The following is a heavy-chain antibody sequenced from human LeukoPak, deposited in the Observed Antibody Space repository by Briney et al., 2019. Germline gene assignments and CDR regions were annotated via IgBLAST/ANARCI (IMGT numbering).Heavy chain of an antibody. J-gene: IGHJ4*02. CDR3: TTDFVGSSSSWYRSDDVYFDY. Sequence: PGGSLRLSCAASGFTFSSAWMSWVRQAPGKGLEWVGHIKSKTDGGTTDYAAPVKGRFTISRDDSKNTLYLQMNSLKTEDTAVYYCTTDFVGSSSSWYRSDDVYFDYWGQGTLVTVSS. D-gene: IGHD6-13*01. CDR1: GFTFSSAW. V-gene: IGHV3-15*01. CDR2: IKSKTDGGTT.